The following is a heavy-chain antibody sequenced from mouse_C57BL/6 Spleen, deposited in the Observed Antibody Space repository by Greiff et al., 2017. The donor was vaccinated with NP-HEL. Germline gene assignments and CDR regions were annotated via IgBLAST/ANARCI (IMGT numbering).Heavy chain of an antibody. CDR1: GYTFTSYW. D-gene: IGHD1-1*01. CDR2: LYPSDSYT. Sequence: VQLQQPGSSLLQPGASVKLSCKASGYTFTSYWMQWVKQRPGQGRQWIGELYPSDSYTTYHQKFKGKATLTVDTSSSTAYMQLSSLTSEDSAVYYCATTVVAPFDYWGQGTTLTVSS. CDR3: ATTVVAPFDY. J-gene: IGHJ2*01. V-gene: IGHV1-50*01.